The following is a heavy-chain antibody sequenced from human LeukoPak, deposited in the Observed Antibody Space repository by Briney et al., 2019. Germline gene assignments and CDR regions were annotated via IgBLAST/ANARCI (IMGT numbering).Heavy chain of an antibody. CDR2: ISYDGSNE. D-gene: IGHD1/OR15-1a*01. Sequence: GGSLRLSCAASGFTFSSYEMNWVRQAPGKGLEWVSVISYDGSNEYYADSVKGRFTISRDNSKNTLHLQMNSLRPEDTAVYYCARDEGYNWNNIYYYYMDVWGKGTTVTVSS. V-gene: IGHV3-30*04. CDR1: GFTFSSYE. CDR3: ARDEGYNWNNIYYYYMDV. J-gene: IGHJ6*03.